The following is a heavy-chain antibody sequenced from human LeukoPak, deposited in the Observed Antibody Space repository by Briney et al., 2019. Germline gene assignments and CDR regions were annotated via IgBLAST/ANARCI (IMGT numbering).Heavy chain of an antibody. CDR3: YTYGSGDFHY. V-gene: IGHV3-74*01. Sequence: GGSLRLSCAASGFTFSSHWMHWVRQAPGKGLVWVSRINSDGSSTSYADSVKGRFTISRDNAKNTLFLQVNSLRAEDTAVYCTYTYGSGDFHYWGQGTQVTVSS. CDR1: GFTFSSHW. D-gene: IGHD3-10*01. CDR2: INSDGSST. J-gene: IGHJ4*02.